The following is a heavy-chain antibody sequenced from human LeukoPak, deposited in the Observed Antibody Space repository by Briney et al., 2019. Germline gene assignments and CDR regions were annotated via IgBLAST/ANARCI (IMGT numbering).Heavy chain of an antibody. CDR3: ARGGGIAATGTWFGP. D-gene: IGHD6-13*01. J-gene: IGHJ5*02. V-gene: IGHV3-9*01. Sequence: ALRLSCAASGFSFDDYAMHWVRQAPGKGLEWVSGVSWNSGSIGHADPVKGRFTISRDNAKNSLYLQMNSLRAEDTALYFCARGGGIAATGTWFGPWGQGTLVTVSS. CDR1: GFSFDDYA. CDR2: VSWNSGSI.